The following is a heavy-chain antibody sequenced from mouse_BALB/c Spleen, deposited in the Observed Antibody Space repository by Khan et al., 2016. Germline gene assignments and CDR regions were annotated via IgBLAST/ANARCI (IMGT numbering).Heavy chain of an antibody. CDR1: GYSITSDYA. V-gene: IGHV3-2*02. D-gene: IGHD2-4*01. Sequence: EVQLQESGPGLVKPSQSLSLTCTVTGYSITSDYARNWIRQFPGNKLEWMGYISYSDSTNYNPSLKCRISIILATSKKQFFLQLNSVTTEDTATYYCARRMITTFDYWGQGTTLTVSA. CDR3: ARRMITTFDY. J-gene: IGHJ2*01. CDR2: ISYSDST.